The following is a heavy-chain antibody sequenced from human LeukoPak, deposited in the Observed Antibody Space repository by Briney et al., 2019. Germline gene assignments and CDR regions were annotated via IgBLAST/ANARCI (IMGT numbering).Heavy chain of an antibody. CDR3: AREKTTGTFHVDY. CDR1: GGSFSGYY. Sequence: ETLSLTCAVYGGSFSGYYWSWIRQAPGKGLEWVSVIYSGGDTYYTDSVKGRFSISRDNSKSTLYLQMNSLRAEDTAVYYCAREKTTGTFHVDYWGQGTLVTVSS. CDR2: IYSGGDT. D-gene: IGHD7-27*01. J-gene: IGHJ4*02. V-gene: IGHV3-66*01.